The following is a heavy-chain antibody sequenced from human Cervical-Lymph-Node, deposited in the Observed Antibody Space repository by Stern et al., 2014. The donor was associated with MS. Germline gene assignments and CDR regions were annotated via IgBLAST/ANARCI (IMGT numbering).Heavy chain of an antibody. CDR3: AKAAVTTASFDS. J-gene: IGHJ4*02. CDR1: GGTFSSYA. CDR2: IIPILDTP. D-gene: IGHD4-17*01. Sequence: MQLVESGAEVKRPGSSVKVSCKASGGTFSSYAINWVRQAPGQGLEWMGGIIPILDTPNYAQKFQGRVTITADESTSTAYMELSSLGFEDTAVYYCAKAAVTTASFDSWGQGTLVTVSS. V-gene: IGHV1-69*01.